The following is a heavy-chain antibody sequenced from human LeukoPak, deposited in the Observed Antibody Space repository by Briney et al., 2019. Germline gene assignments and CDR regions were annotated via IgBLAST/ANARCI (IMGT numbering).Heavy chain of an antibody. CDR3: ARDGITGTTNFDY. V-gene: IGHV3-7*01. Sequence: GGSLRLSCAASGFTFSSYWMSWVRQAPGKGLEWVANIKQDGSEKYYVDSVKGRFTISRDNAKNSLYLQMNSLRAEDTAVYYCARDGITGTTNFDYWGQGTLVTVSS. CDR2: IKQDGSEK. J-gene: IGHJ4*02. CDR1: GFTFSSYW. D-gene: IGHD1-7*01.